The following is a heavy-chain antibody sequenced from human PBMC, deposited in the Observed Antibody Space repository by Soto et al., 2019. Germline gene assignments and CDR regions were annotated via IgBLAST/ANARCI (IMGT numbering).Heavy chain of an antibody. D-gene: IGHD6-13*01. CDR2: INHSGST. CDR1: GESFSGYY. J-gene: IGHJ6*01. CDR3: ASSNIAAAGFYYYGMDV. Sequence: SETLSLTCAVYGESFSGYYWSWIRQPPGKGLEWIGEINHSGSTNYNPSLKSRVTISVDTSKNQFSLKLSSVTAADTAVYYCASSNIAAAGFYYYGMDVWGRGTTVTVSS. V-gene: IGHV4-34*01.